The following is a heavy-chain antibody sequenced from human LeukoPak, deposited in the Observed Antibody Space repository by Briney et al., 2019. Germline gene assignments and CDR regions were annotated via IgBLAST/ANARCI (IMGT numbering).Heavy chain of an antibody. V-gene: IGHV5-51*01. J-gene: IGHJ5*02. D-gene: IGHD3-22*01. CDR3: ARLAQDSSGMTNWFDP. CDR2: IYPGDSDT. CDR1: GYSFTSYW. Sequence: GESLKISCKGSGYSFTSYWIGWVRQMPGKGLEWTGIIYPGDSDTRYSPSFQGQVTTSADKSISTAYLQWSSLKASDTAMYYCARLAQDSSGMTNWFDPWGQGTLVTVSS.